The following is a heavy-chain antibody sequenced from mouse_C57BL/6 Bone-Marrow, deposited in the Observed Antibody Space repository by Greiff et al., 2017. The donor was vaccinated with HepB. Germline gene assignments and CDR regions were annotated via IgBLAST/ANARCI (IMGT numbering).Heavy chain of an antibody. V-gene: IGHV5-4*01. J-gene: IGHJ3*01. Sequence: EVMLVESGGGLVKPGGSLKLSCAASGFTFSSYAMSWVRQTPEKRLEWVATISDGGSYTYYPDNVKGRYTISRDNAKNNLYLQMSHLKSEDTAMYYCARDLDDVYYWCAYWGKGTLVTVSA. CDR3: ARDLDDVYYWCAY. CDR1: GFTFSSYA. D-gene: IGHD2-3*01. CDR2: ISDGGSYT.